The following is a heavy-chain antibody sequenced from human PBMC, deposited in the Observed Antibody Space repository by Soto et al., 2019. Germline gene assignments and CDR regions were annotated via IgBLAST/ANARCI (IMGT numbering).Heavy chain of an antibody. CDR1: GYTFTGYY. Sequence: ASVKVSCKASGYTFTGYYMHWVRQAPGQGLEWMGWINPNSGGTNYAQKFQGRVTMTRDTSISTAYMELSRLRSGDTAVYYCARGLQYYYDSSGYPDYWGQGTLVTVSS. CDR2: INPNSGGT. J-gene: IGHJ4*02. D-gene: IGHD3-22*01. CDR3: ARGLQYYYDSSGYPDY. V-gene: IGHV1-2*02.